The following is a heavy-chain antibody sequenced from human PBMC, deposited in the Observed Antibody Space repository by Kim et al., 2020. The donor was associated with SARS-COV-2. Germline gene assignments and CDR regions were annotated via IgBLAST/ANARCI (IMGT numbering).Heavy chain of an antibody. CDR2: ISSDGGST. J-gene: IGHJ4*02. Sequence: GGSLRLSCSASGFTFSNYAMHWVRQAPGKGLEYVSAISSDGGSTYYADSVKGRFTISSDNSKNMLYVQMRSLRVEDTAIYYCVTRNYYNSGSYYEGAPFDFWGQGTLVTVSS. D-gene: IGHD3-10*01. V-gene: IGHV3-64*05. CDR1: GFTFSNYA. CDR3: VTRNYYNSGSYYEGAPFDF.